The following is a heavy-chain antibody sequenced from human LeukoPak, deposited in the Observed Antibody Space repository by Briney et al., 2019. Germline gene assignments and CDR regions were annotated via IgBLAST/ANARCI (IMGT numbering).Heavy chain of an antibody. CDR2: ISSSSTI. D-gene: IGHD3-9*01. V-gene: IGHV3-48*04. J-gene: IGHJ4*02. Sequence: PGGSLRPSCAASGFTFSSYSMNWVRQAPGKGLEWVSYISSSSTIYYADSVKGRFTISRDNAKNSLYLQMNSLRAEDTAVYYCARDHHVRYFDWLPLVYYFDYWGQGTLVTVSS. CDR1: GFTFSSYS. CDR3: ARDHHVRYFDWLPLVYYFDY.